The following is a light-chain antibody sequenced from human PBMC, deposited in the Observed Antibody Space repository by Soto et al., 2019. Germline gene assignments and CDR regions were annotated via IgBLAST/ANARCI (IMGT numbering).Light chain of an antibody. V-gene: IGKV3-15*01. CDR1: QSVGSH. Sequence: EIVMTQSPATLSVSPGETATLSCRASQSVGSHVAWSQQKPGQAPRLLIDGASPMATGVQARFGGRGSGTAFNPAISTLLAKDFPLYYGQPYYNCQPWTFGLETAVDIE. CDR2: GAS. CDR3: QPYYNCQPWT. J-gene: IGKJ1*01.